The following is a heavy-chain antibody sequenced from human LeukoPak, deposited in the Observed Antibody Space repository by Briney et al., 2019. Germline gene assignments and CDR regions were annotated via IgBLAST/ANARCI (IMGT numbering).Heavy chain of an antibody. CDR2: IFPRDSNI. CDR1: GYTFTNFW. CDR3: ARPTYGASDY. Sequence: GESLKISCQASGYTFTNFWIGWVRQMPGRGLEWMGLIFPRDSNIKYSPSFQGQVTISADKSISTAYLQWSSLKASDTAIYCCARPTYGASDYWGQGTLVTVSS. J-gene: IGHJ4*02. V-gene: IGHV5-51*01. D-gene: IGHD4-17*01.